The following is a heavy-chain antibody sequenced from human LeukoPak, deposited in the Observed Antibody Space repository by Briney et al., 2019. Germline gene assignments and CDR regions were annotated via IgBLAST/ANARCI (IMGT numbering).Heavy chain of an antibody. J-gene: IGHJ4*02. CDR3: AKRGSGYYMDY. V-gene: IGHV3-30*18. D-gene: IGHD3-22*01. CDR2: ISYDGSNK. Sequence: GGSLRLSCAASGFTFSSYGMHWVRQAPGKGLEWVAIISYDGSNKYYTDSVRGRFTISRDNSKNTLHLQMNSLRAEDTAVYYCAKRGSGYYMDYWGQGTLVTVSS. CDR1: GFTFSSYG.